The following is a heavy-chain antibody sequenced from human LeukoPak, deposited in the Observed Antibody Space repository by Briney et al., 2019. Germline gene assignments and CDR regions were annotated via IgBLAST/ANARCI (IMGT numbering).Heavy chain of an antibody. V-gene: IGHV1-2*02. CDR3: ARDGQPGAFDI. D-gene: IGHD6-13*01. J-gene: IGHJ3*02. CDR1: GYTFTGYY. Sequence: ASVNVSCKASGYTFTGYYMHWVRQATGQGLERMGWINPNSGGTNYAQKFQGRVTMTRDTSISTAYMELSRLRSDDTAVYYCARDGQPGAFDIWGQGTMVTVSS. CDR2: INPNSGGT.